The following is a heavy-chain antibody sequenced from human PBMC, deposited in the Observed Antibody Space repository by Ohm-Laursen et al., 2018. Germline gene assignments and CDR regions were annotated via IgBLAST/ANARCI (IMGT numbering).Heavy chain of an antibody. CDR3: STDRKGYCSGGSCLNY. Sequence: SLRLSCAASGFTFSSYGMHWVRQAPGKGLEWVAVIWYDGSNKYYADSVKGRFTISRDNSKNTLYLQMNSLKTEDTAVYYCSTDRKGYCSGGSCLNYWGQGTLVTVSS. CDR1: GFTFSSYG. CDR2: IWYDGSNK. V-gene: IGHV3-33*08. D-gene: IGHD2-15*01. J-gene: IGHJ4*02.